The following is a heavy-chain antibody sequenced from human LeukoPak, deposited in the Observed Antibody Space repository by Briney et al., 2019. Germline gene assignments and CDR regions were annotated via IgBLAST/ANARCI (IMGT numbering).Heavy chain of an antibody. Sequence: GGSLRLSCAASGFTFSSYGMSWVRQAPGKGLEWVSAISGSGGSTIYADSVKGRFTISRDNSRNTLYLQMNSLRAEDTAVYYCARHLLWFGELSGGFDYWGQGTLVTVSS. CDR2: ISGSGGST. CDR3: ARHLLWFGELSGGFDY. CDR1: GFTFSSYG. V-gene: IGHV3-23*01. J-gene: IGHJ4*02. D-gene: IGHD3-10*01.